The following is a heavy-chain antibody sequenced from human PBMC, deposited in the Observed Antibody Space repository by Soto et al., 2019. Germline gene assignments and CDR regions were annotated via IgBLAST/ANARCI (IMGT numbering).Heavy chain of an antibody. D-gene: IGHD5-12*01. CDR2: IYYSGTT. J-gene: IGHJ4*02. CDR1: GGSISSSTHY. CDR3: ARLRLGGYGFGFDS. V-gene: IGHV4-39*01. Sequence: PSETLSLTCTVSGGSISSSTHYWCWIRQPPGKGLEWIGSIYYSGTTYYNPSLQSRVAISVDTSRNQFSLKLTSVTAADTAVYYCARLRLGGYGFGFDSWGQGTLVTVSS.